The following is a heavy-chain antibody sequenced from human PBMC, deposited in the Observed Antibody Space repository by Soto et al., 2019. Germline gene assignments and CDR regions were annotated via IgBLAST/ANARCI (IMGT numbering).Heavy chain of an antibody. CDR3: AKEGDYYDSSGYYGSAPSDAFAI. V-gene: IGHV3-23*01. CDR1: GXTFSSYS. D-gene: IGHD3-22*01. CDR2: IIGSGGRT. Sequence: GSLRLSCAASGXTFSSYSMSWVRQAPGKGLEWVSSIIGSGGRTYYADSVKCRFAISRDNSTNTLYVQMNSLRAEGTAVSYCAKEGDYYDSSGYYGSAPSDAFAIWGQGTMVTVSS. J-gene: IGHJ3*02.